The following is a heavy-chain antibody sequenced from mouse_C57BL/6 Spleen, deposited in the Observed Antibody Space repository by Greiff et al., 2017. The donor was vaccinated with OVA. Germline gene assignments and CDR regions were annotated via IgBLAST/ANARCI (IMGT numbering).Heavy chain of an antibody. CDR3: TRRSPNWDYFDY. J-gene: IGHJ2*01. V-gene: IGHV1-15*01. CDR1: GYTFTDYE. CDR2: IDPETGGT. D-gene: IGHD4-1*01. Sequence: QVHVKQSGAELVRPGASVTLSCKASGYTFTDYEMHWVKQTPVHGLEWIGAIDPETGGTAYNQKFKGKAILTADKSSSTAYMELRSLTSEDSAVYYCTRRSPNWDYFDYWGQGTTLTVSS.